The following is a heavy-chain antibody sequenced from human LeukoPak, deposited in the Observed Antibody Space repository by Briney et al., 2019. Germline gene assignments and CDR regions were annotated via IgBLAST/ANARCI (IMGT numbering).Heavy chain of an antibody. CDR3: ARDLGTMGATTGYFDY. CDR1: GGTFSSYA. J-gene: IGHJ4*02. D-gene: IGHD1-26*01. V-gene: IGHV1-69*04. CDR2: IIPILGIA. Sequence: EASVKVSCKASGGTFSSYAISWVRQAPGQGLEWMGRIIPILGIANYAQKFQGRVTITADKSTSTAYMELSSLRSEDTAVYYCARDLGTMGATTGYFDYWGQGTLVTVSS.